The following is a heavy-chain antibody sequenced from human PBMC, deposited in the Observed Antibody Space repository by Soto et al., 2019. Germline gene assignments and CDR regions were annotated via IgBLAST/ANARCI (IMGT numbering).Heavy chain of an antibody. Sequence: SGPTLVNPTQTLTLTCTFSGFSLSTSGVGVGWIRQPPGKALEWLALIYWDDDKRHSPSLKSRLTITKDTSKNQVVLTMTNMELGDTATYYCAHLTPADIFTGYNLHVLAIWVKGTMVTVS. CDR2: IYWDDDK. CDR3: AHLTPADIFTGYNLHVLAI. D-gene: IGHD3-9*01. CDR1: GFSLSTSGVG. V-gene: IGHV2-5*02. J-gene: IGHJ3*02.